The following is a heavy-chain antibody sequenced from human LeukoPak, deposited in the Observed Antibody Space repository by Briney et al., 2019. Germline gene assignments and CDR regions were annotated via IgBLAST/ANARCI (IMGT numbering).Heavy chain of an antibody. CDR1: GDSISSGDYY. CDR3: ARGPYSYDSSGAFDI. V-gene: IGHV4-61*02. J-gene: IGHJ3*02. Sequence: SETLSLTCTVSGDSISSGDYYWSWIRQPAGKGLEWIGRISSSGSTNYNPSLTGRVTISVDTSKNQFSLKLSSVTAADTAVYFCARGPYSYDSSGAFDIWGQGTMVTVSS. D-gene: IGHD3-22*01. CDR2: ISSSGST.